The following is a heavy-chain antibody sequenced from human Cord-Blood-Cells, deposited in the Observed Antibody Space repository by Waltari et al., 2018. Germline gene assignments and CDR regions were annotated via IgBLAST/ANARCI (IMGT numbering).Heavy chain of an antibody. V-gene: IGHV4-34*01. CDR1: GGSFSGYY. CDR2: INHSGST. Sequence: QVQLQQWGAGLLTPSETLSLTCAVYGGSFSGYYWSWIRQPPGKGLEWIGEINHSGSTNHNPSLKSRVTISVDTSKDQFSMKLISVTAADTAVYYCARYHRGVVVVIRGFDPLGQGTLVTVSS. CDR3: ARYHRGVVVVIRGFDP. D-gene: IGHD3-22*01. J-gene: IGHJ5*02.